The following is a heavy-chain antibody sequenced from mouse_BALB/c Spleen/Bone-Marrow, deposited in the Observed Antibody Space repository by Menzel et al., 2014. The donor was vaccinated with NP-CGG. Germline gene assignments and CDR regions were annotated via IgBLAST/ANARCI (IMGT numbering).Heavy chain of an antibody. CDR2: ISYDGSN. CDR1: GYSITSGYX. J-gene: IGHJ3*01. CDR3: ARKEGNYGAY. D-gene: IGHD2-1*01. V-gene: IGHV3-6*02. Sequence: EVQLVESGPGLVKPSQSLSLTCSVTGYSITSGYXWNWIRQFPXNKLEWXGYISYDGSNNYNPSLKNRISITRDTSKNQFFLKLNSVTTEDTATYYCARKEGNYGAYWGQGTLVTVSA.